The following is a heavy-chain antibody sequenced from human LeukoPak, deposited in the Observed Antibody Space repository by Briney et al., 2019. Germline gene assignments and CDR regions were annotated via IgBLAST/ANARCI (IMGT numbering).Heavy chain of an antibody. Sequence: SETLSLTCAVSGGSISGYFWSWSRQPPGKGLEWIGYIYYTGSTIYNPSLRSRVTMSVDVSKNQFSLDLTPVTAADTAVYYCARHDPVGHFLRGMDVWGQGTTVTVSS. V-gene: IGHV4-59*08. D-gene: IGHD2/OR15-2a*01. CDR1: GGSISGYF. CDR2: IYYTGST. CDR3: ARHDPVGHFLRGMDV. J-gene: IGHJ6*02.